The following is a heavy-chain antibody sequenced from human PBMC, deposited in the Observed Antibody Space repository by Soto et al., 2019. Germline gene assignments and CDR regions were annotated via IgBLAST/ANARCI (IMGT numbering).Heavy chain of an antibody. CDR1: GGSISSSSYY. D-gene: IGHD6-19*01. CDR2: IYYSGST. V-gene: IGHV4-39*01. Sequence: QLQLQESGPGLVKPSETLSLTCTVSGGSISSSSYYWGWIRQPPGKGLEWIGSIYYSGSTYYNPSPRSPVTISVDTSKNPFSLKLSSVTAADTAVYYCASPIAVAGNWYFDLWGRGTLVTVSS. CDR3: ASPIAVAGNWYFDL. J-gene: IGHJ2*01.